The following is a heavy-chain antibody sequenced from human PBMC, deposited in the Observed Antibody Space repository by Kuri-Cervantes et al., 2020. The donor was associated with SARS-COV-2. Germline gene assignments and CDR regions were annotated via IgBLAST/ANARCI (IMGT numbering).Heavy chain of an antibody. Sequence: GESLKISCAASGFSFSTSGMHWVRQAPGKGLEWVAHIRFDGGTTHYAESLRGRFTVSRDNSNSTLYLQMNSLTADDTAVYYCAKVGLGHCSTTSCYPDAWGQGTLVTVSS. J-gene: IGHJ5*02. D-gene: IGHD2-2*03. CDR3: AKVGLGHCSTTSCYPDA. V-gene: IGHV3-30*02. CDR2: IRFDGGTT. CDR1: GFSFSTSG.